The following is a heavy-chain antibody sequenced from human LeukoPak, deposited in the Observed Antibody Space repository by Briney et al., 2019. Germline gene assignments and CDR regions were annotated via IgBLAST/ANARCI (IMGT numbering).Heavy chain of an antibody. CDR1: GYVFTGYY. J-gene: IGHJ5*02. V-gene: IGHV1-2*02. Sequence: ASGKVSCKASGYVFTGYYMRWGRQAPGQGLELMGWINPDRGVTKYAQEFSGRVTMTRDTSITTAYMELRRLSSDATAMYFCARVHRRSLCTWGQGTLVTVSS. CDR2: INPDRGVT. D-gene: IGHD1-26*01. CDR3: ARVHRRSLCT.